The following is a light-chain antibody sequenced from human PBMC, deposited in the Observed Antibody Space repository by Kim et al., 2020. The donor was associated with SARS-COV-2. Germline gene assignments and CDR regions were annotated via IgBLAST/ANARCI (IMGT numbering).Light chain of an antibody. Sequence: QRVTLSCSGSSSNIGINSVYWYQQLPGTAPKLLIYTNNQRPSGVPDRFSGSKSGTSASLAISGLQSEDEADYSCAAWDDSLNGPVFGGGTQLTVL. CDR3: AAWDDSLNGPV. CDR1: SSNIGINS. J-gene: IGLJ3*02. V-gene: IGLV1-44*01. CDR2: TNN.